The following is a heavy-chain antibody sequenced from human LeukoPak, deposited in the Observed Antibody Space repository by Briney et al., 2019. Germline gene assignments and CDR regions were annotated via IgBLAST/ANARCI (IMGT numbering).Heavy chain of an antibody. J-gene: IGHJ4*02. CDR2: IKQDGSEK. Sequence: GGSLRLSCAASGFTFSSYWMSWVRQAPGKGLEWVANIKQDGSEKYYVDSVKGRFTISRDNAKNSLYLQMNSLRAEDTALYYCAKGARYFDWLFPPFDYWGQGTLVTVSS. CDR3: AKGARYFDWLFPPFDY. CDR1: GFTFSSYW. V-gene: IGHV3-7*03. D-gene: IGHD3-9*01.